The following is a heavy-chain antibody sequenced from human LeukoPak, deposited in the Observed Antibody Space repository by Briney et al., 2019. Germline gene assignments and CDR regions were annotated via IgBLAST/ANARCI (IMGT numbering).Heavy chain of an antibody. Sequence: GGSLRLSCAASGFTFSSYWMSWVRQAPGTGLEWVANIKQDGSEKYYVDSVKGRFTISRDNSKNPLYLQMNSLRAEDTAVYYCAVRGQLYYMDVWGKGTTVTVSS. J-gene: IGHJ6*03. V-gene: IGHV3-7*03. CDR1: GFTFSSYW. D-gene: IGHD3-10*01. CDR2: IKQDGSEK. CDR3: AVRGQLYYMDV.